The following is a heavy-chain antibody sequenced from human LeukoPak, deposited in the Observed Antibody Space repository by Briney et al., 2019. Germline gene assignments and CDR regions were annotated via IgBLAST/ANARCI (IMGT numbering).Heavy chain of an antibody. CDR3: AKDLRTYGSGIYRLPTVIFNY. J-gene: IGHJ4*02. CDR1: GFSFSTYA. V-gene: IGHV3-23*01. D-gene: IGHD3-10*01. Sequence: GGSLRLSCAASGFSFSTYAMSWVRKAPGKGLEWVSSIIAAGDSTYYADSVKGRFTISRDNSKNTLYLQMNSLRAEDTAIYYCAKDLRTYGSGIYRLPTVIFNYWGQGTLVTVSS. CDR2: IIAAGDST.